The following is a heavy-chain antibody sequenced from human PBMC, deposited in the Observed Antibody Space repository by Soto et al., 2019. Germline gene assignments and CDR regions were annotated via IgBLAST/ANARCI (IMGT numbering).Heavy chain of an antibody. D-gene: IGHD3-16*01. V-gene: IGHV3-30*18. CDR2: ISYDRSYK. Sequence: GGSLGLACAASGVTVRSYGMDGALQAPGRGLEWVAVISYDRSYKYYKDSLKGRFTISRDNYKNTFHLKMNTLRAEDTAVYYFSKNFRPLSPDLYFDSWGQGTLVTVSS. J-gene: IGHJ4*02. CDR1: GVTVRSYG. CDR3: SKNFRPLSPDLYFDS.